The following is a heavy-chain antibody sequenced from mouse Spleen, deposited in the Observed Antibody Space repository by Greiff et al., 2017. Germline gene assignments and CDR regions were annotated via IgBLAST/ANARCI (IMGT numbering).Heavy chain of an antibody. Sequence: QVQLQQPGAELVKPGASVKMSCKASGYTFTSYNMHWVKQTPGQGLEWIGAIYPGNGDTSYNQKFKGKATLTADKSSSTAYMQLSSLTSEDSAVYYCARWNYGYYFDYWGQGTTLTVSS. CDR2: IYPGNGDT. CDR3: ARWNYGYYFDY. D-gene: IGHD1-2*01. CDR1: GYTFTSYN. J-gene: IGHJ2*01. V-gene: IGHV1-12*01.